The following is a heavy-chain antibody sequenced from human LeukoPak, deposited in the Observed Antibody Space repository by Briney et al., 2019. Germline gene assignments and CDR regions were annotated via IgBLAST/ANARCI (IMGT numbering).Heavy chain of an antibody. CDR2: VYDSGTT. CDR3: ARAVHYSGTSDQYTGGWYYFDF. D-gene: IGHD3-10*01. CDR1: GGSISSYC. V-gene: IGHV4-59*01. J-gene: IGHJ4*02. Sequence: PSETLSLTCTVSGGSISSYCWSWIRQSPGKGLDWFGYVYDSGTTNYSPSLKSRVTISVDTSKNQFSLKLSSVTAADTAVYYCARAVHYSGTSDQYTGGWYYFDFWGQGTRVTVSS.